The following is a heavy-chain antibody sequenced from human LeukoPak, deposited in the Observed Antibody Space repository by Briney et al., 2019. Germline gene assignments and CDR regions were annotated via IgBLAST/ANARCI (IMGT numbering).Heavy chain of an antibody. J-gene: IGHJ3*02. D-gene: IGHD3-3*01. CDR1: GYTFTSYG. CDR3: ARAERITIFRVVIRTDAFDI. Sequence: ASVKVSCKASGYTFTSYGISWVRQAPGQGLEWMGWISAYNGNTNYAQKLQGRVTMTTDTSTSTAYMELRSLRSDDTAVYYCARAERITIFRVVIRTDAFDIWGQGTMVTVSS. V-gene: IGHV1-18*01. CDR2: ISAYNGNT.